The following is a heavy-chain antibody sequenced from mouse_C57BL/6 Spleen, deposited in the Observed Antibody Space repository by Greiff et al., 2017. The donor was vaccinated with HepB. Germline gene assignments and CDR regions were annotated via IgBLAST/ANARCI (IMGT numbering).Heavy chain of an antibody. D-gene: IGHD1-1*01. CDR2: ISSKSNNYDT. Sequence: EVMLVESGGGLVQPKGSLKLSCAASGFSFNTYAMNWVRQAPGKGLEWVARISSKSNNYDTYYADAVKDRFTITRDDSERMLYLQMNNLKTEDPAMYYCVRPHYCGSSYDAMDYWGQGTSVTVAS. V-gene: IGHV10-1*01. CDR3: VRPHYCGSSYDAMDY. CDR1: GFSFNTYA. J-gene: IGHJ4*01.